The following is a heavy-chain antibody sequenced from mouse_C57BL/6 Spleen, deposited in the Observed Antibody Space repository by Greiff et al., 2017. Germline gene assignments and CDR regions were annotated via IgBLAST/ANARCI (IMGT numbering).Heavy chain of an antibody. V-gene: IGHV1-18*01. Sequence: EVKLQESGPELVKPGASVKIPCKASGYTFTDYNMDWVKQSHGKSLEWIGDINPNNGGTTYNQKFKGKATLTVDKSASTAYMERRSLTSEDTAGSYCARSSDRDYSALYYWGQETSVTVSS. J-gene: IGHJ4*01. CDR2: INPNNGGT. CDR3: ARSSDRDYSALYY. D-gene: IGHD1-1*01. CDR1: GYTFTDYN.